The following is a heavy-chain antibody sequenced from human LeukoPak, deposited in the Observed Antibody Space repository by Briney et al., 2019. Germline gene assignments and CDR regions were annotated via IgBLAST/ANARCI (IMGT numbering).Heavy chain of an antibody. CDR3: TREAIATGYAYD. CDR1: GFSFSGYA. CDR2: ISSGGDRT. J-gene: IGHJ4*02. Sequence: GGSLRLSCAATGFSFSGYALRWGRQAPGKGLEWVSAISSGGDRTYYADPVTGRFTISRDNSKNMLFLQMSSLSAEDAAMYYCTREAIATGYAYDWGQGTLVTVFS. V-gene: IGHV3-23*01. D-gene: IGHD3-16*01.